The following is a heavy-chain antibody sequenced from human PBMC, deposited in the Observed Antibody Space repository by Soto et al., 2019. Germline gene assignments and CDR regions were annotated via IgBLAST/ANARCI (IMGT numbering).Heavy chain of an antibody. Sequence: GASVKVSCKASGHTSTHNGISWVRRAPGQGLEWMGWININRGDVNHAPKFQGRVTLTTDTSTTTAYMELRSLRLDDTAVYFCATDDMNRGRFDYWGHGTLVTVPQ. CDR2: ININRGDV. CDR3: ATDDMNRGRFDY. J-gene: IGHJ4*01. CDR1: GHTSTHNG. V-gene: IGHV1-18*01.